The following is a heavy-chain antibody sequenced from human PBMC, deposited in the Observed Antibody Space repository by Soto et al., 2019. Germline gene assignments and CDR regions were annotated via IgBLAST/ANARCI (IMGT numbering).Heavy chain of an antibody. J-gene: IGHJ4*02. CDR3: VRAGVRYCSGGSCYAFDY. CDR1: GGTFSSYA. D-gene: IGHD2-15*01. Sequence: SVKVSCKASGGTFSSYAISWVRQAPGQGLEWVGGIIPIFGTANYAQKFQGRVTITADESTSTAYMELSSLRSEDTAVYYCVRAGVRYCSGGSCYAFDYWGQGTLVTVSS. CDR2: IIPIFGTA. V-gene: IGHV1-69*13.